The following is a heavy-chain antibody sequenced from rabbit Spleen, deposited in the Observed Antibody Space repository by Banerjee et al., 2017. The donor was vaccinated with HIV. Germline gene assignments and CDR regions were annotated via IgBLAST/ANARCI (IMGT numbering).Heavy chain of an antibody. V-gene: IGHV1S40*01. CDR3: VRGSAAMTMVITGFYFNL. Sequence: QSLEESGGDLVKPGASLTLTCTASGFDLSDYYYMYWVRQAPGKGLEWIGCINTGNDITWYASWAKGRFTFSKASSTTVTLQMTSLTAADTATYFCVRGSAAMTMVITGFYFNLWGPGTLVTVS. CDR2: INTGNDIT. D-gene: IGHD2-1*01. J-gene: IGHJ4*01. CDR1: GFDLSDYYY.